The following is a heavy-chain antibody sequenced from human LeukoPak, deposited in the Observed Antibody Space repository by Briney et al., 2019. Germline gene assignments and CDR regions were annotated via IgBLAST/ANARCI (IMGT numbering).Heavy chain of an antibody. J-gene: IGHJ6*02. D-gene: IGHD3-10*01. CDR3: ARDETRYYGSGSSPPAYYYYYGMDV. CDR1: GFTFSSYA. V-gene: IGHV3-30-3*01. Sequence: PGRSLRLSCAASGFTFSSYAMHWVRQAPGKGLEWVTVISYDGSNKYYADSVKGRFTISRDNSKNTLSLHMNSLRAEDTAVYYCARDETRYYGSGSSPPAYYYYYGMDVWGQGTTVTDSS. CDR2: ISYDGSNK.